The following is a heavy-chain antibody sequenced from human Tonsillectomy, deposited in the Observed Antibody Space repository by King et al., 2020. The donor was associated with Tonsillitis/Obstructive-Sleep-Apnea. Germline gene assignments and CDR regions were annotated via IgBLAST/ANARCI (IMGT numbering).Heavy chain of an antibody. CDR1: GFTFSSYG. J-gene: IGHJ6*01. D-gene: IGHD3-3*02. Sequence: VQLVESGGGVDQPGRSLRLSCAASGFTFSSYGMHWVRQAPGKGLEWVAVIWYDGSNKYYVDSVKGRFTISRDNSKNTLYLQMNNLRAEDTAVYYCARVGDRILYLFGYYYGMDVWGQGSTVTAPS. CDR2: IWYDGSNK. V-gene: IGHV3-33*01. CDR3: ARVGDRILYLFGYYYGMDV.